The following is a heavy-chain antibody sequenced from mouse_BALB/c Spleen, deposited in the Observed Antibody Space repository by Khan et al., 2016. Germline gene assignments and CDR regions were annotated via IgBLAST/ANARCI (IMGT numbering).Heavy chain of an antibody. CDR2: ISYSGST. D-gene: IGHD2-3*01. V-gene: IGHV3-2*02. J-gene: IGHJ2*01. CDR1: GYSITSDYA. CDR3: ARRDDEDRGLDY. Sequence: QLKESGPGLVKPSQSLSLTCTVSGYSITSDYAWNWIRQFPGNKLEWMGYISYSGSTSYNPSLKSRISITRDTSKNQFFLQLNSVTTEDTATYYCARRDDEDRGLDYWGQGTTLTVSS.